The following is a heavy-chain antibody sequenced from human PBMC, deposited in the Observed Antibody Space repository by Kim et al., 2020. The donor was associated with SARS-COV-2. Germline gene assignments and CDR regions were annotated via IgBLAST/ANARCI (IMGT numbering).Heavy chain of an antibody. CDR2: FSGTGLLT. CDR3: ARDLSDQGDYVLLY. V-gene: IGHV3-23*01. J-gene: IGHJ4*02. Sequence: GGSLRLSCAASGFTFTSFAMSWVRQAPGKGLDWVATFSGTGLLTYYADSVKGRFTMSRDKSKNTLYLQMNSLRAEDTAVYYCARDLSDQGDYVLLYWGQGTLVTVSS. D-gene: IGHD4-17*01. CDR1: GFTFTSFA.